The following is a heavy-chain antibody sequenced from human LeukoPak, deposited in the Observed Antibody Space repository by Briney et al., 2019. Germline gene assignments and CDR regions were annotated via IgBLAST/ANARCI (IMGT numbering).Heavy chain of an antibody. D-gene: IGHD1-26*01. V-gene: IGHV3-21*01. CDR1: GFIFSTYS. Sequence: GGSLRLSCTASGFIFSTYSMIWVRQAPGKGLEWVSSISSTSGNKYYADSVKGRFTISRDNAKNSLYLQMNSLRAEDTAVYYCARGGSYLSAFDIWGQGTMVTVSS. CDR3: ARGGSYLSAFDI. CDR2: ISSTSGNK. J-gene: IGHJ3*02.